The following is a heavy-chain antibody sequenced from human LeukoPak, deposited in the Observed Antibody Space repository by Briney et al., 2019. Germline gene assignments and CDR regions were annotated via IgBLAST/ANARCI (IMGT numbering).Heavy chain of an antibody. V-gene: IGHV3-23*01. Sequence: PGASLRLSCTASEFLFNSQAMSWVPPGPGKRLEWVSHISGDGGKTYYADSLKGRFIVSRDNAKNTLFLHMNSLRVEDTAVYYWAKDHYYDRSGFLANWGQGTLVIVSS. CDR3: AKDHYYDRSGFLAN. CDR1: EFLFNSQA. D-gene: IGHD3-22*01. J-gene: IGHJ1*01. CDR2: ISGDGGKT.